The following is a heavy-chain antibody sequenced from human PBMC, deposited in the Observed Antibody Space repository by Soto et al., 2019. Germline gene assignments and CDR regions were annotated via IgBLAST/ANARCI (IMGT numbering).Heavy chain of an antibody. CDR2: IYTSGDT. CDR3: ASRSYSSSWYLSFDAFDI. CDR1: GFTVSSNF. Sequence: EVQLVESGGGLIQPGGSLRVSCAASGFTVSSNFMSWVRQAPGKGLEWVSVIYTSGDTYYADSVKGRFTISRDASKTTLYLQMNSLRAEDTAVYYCASRSYSSSWYLSFDAFDIWGQGTMVTVSS. V-gene: IGHV3-53*01. J-gene: IGHJ3*02. D-gene: IGHD6-13*01.